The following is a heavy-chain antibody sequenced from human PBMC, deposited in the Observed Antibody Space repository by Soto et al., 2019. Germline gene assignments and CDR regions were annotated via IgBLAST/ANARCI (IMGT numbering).Heavy chain of an antibody. J-gene: IGHJ3*02. V-gene: IGHV3-23*01. CDR2: ISGSGGST. CDR3: AKVDPFHSSSWYRAFDI. D-gene: IGHD6-13*01. CDR1: GFTFSSYA. Sequence: GGSLRLSCAASGFTFSSYAMSWVRQAPGKGLEWVSAISGSGGSTYYADSVKGRFTISRDNSKNTLYLQMNSLRAEDTAVYYCAKVDPFHSSSWYRAFDIWGQGTMVTVSS.